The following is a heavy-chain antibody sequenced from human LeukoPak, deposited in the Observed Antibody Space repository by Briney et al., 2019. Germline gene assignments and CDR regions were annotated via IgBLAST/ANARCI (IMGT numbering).Heavy chain of an antibody. Sequence: ASVKVSCKASGYTFTGYYIHWVRQAPGQGLEWMGWINPNSGGTNYAQKFQGRVTMTRDTSISTAYMELSRLRSDDTAVYYCARDLGYCSGGSCYSNYWGQGTLVTVSS. CDR3: ARDLGYCSGGSCYSNY. D-gene: IGHD2-15*01. J-gene: IGHJ4*02. V-gene: IGHV1-2*02. CDR1: GYTFTGYY. CDR2: INPNSGGT.